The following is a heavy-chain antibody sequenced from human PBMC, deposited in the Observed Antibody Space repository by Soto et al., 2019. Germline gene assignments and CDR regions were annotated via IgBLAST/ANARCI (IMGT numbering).Heavy chain of an antibody. J-gene: IGHJ5*02. CDR3: VKDGYCSSTSCYPEP. CDR2: ISSNGGST. V-gene: IGHV3-64D*06. CDR1: GFTFSSYA. D-gene: IGHD2-2*03. Sequence: GGSLRLSCSASGFTFSSYAMHWVRQAPGKGLEYVSAISSNGGSTHYADSVKGRFTISRDNSKNTLYLQMSSLRAEDTAVYYCVKDGYCSSTSCYPEPWGQGTLVTVSS.